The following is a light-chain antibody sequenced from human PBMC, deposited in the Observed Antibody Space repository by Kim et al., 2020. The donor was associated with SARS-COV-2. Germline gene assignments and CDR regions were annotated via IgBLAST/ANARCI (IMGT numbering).Light chain of an antibody. CDR1: STDVVGYNS. CDR2: DSS. Sequence: GQSLTISCTGTSTDVVGYNSVSWYQQHPGKAPKLMIYDSSGRASGVSTRFSGSQSGNTASLTISGLRAEDEADYYCSSHTTSSTYVFGSGTKVTVL. CDR3: SSHTTSSTYV. V-gene: IGLV2-14*03. J-gene: IGLJ1*01.